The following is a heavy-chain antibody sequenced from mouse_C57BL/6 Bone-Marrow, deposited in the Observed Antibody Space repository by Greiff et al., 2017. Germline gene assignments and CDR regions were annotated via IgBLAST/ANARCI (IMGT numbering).Heavy chain of an antibody. J-gene: IGHJ2*01. D-gene: IGHD2-3*01. Sequence: EVQLQQSGAELVRPGASVKLSCTASGFNIKDDYMHWVKQRPEQGLEWIGWIDPENGDTEYASKFQGKATITADTSSNTAYLQLSSLTSEDTAVYYCTTPPGDGYYFDYWGQGTTLTVSS. V-gene: IGHV14-4*01. CDR2: IDPENGDT. CDR3: TTPPGDGYYFDY. CDR1: GFNIKDDY.